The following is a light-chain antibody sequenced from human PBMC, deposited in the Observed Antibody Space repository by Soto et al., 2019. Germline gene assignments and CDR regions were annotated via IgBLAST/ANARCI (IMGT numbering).Light chain of an antibody. CDR3: QQYNSYPIT. CDR1: QGISSY. V-gene: IGKV1-9*01. Sequence: DVKFTQSPSFLSASVGDRVTITCRASQGISSYLAWCQQKPGKAPKLLIYAASTLQSGVPSRFSGSGSGTEFTLTISSLQPDDFATYYCQQYNSYPITFGQVTRLEVK. J-gene: IGKJ5*01. CDR2: AAS.